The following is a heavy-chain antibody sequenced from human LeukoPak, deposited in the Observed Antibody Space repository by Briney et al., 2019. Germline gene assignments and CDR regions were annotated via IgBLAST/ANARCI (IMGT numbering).Heavy chain of an antibody. CDR3: TRAYYYDSSGYFP. J-gene: IGHJ5*02. CDR2: IRSKAYGGTT. D-gene: IGHD3-22*01. Sequence: GGSLRLSCPASGFTFGDYAMSWVRQAPGKGLEWVGLIRSKAYGGTTEYAASVKGRFTISRDDSKSIAYLQMNSLKTEDTAVYYCTRAYYYDSSGYFPWGQGTLVTVSS. CDR1: GFTFGDYA. V-gene: IGHV3-49*04.